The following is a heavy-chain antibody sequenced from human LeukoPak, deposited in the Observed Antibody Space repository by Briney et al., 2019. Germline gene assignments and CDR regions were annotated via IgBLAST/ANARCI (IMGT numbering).Heavy chain of an antibody. CDR1: GGSISSSSYY. J-gene: IGHJ3*02. Sequence: SETLSLTCTVSGGSISSSSYYWGWIRQPPGKGLEWIGSIYYSGSTYYNPSLKSRVTISVDTSKDQFSLKLSSVTAADTAVYYCARVPWYYDSSGYLAFDIWGQGTMVTVSS. D-gene: IGHD3-22*01. V-gene: IGHV4-39*07. CDR3: ARVPWYYDSSGYLAFDI. CDR2: IYYSGST.